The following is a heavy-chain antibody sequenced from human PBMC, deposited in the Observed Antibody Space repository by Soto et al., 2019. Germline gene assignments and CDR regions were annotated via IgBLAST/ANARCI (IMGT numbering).Heavy chain of an antibody. Sequence: EVQLLESGGGLVQPGGSLRLSCAASGFTFNNYAMGWVRQAPGKGLEWVSAITGSGSDTYYVDSVKGRFTISRDNSKSTVNLQMNSLRAEDMAIYYCAKLGSSSWSPHYYFDYWGQGTLVTVSS. CDR3: AKLGSSSWSPHYYFDY. CDR2: ITGSGSDT. D-gene: IGHD2-2*01. J-gene: IGHJ4*02. V-gene: IGHV3-23*01. CDR1: GFTFNNYA.